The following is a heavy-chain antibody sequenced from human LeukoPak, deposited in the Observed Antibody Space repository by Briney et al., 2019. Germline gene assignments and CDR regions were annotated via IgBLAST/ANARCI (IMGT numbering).Heavy chain of an antibody. D-gene: IGHD1-14*01. V-gene: IGHV4-59*08. J-gene: IGHJ4*02. CDR3: ARGNLDLMTYYFDY. CDR2: IYYSGST. Sequence: SETLSLTCTVSGGSISGYYWSWIRQPPGKGLEWIGFIYYSGSTKYNPSLKSRVTISVDTSKNQFSLKLTSVTAADTAVYYCARGNLDLMTYYFDYWGQGTLVTVSS. CDR1: GGSISGYY.